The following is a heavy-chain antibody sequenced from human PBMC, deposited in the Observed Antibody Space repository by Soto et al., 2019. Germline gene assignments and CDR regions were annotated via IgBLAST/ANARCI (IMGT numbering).Heavy chain of an antibody. CDR3: AKDLRPGGVVPAAPHYYYYYGMDV. CDR2: ISGSGGST. CDR1: GFTFSSYA. V-gene: IGHV3-23*01. J-gene: IGHJ6*02. Sequence: GGSLRLSCAASGFTFSSYAMSWVRQAPGKGLEWVSAISGSGGSTYYADSVKGRFTISRDNSKNTLYLQMNSLRAEDTAVYYCAKDLRPGGVVPAAPHYYYYYGMDVWGQGTTVTVSS. D-gene: IGHD2-2*01.